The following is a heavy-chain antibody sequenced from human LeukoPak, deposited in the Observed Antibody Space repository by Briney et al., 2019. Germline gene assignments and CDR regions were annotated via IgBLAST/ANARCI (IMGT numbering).Heavy chain of an antibody. D-gene: IGHD3-10*01. J-gene: IGHJ6*02. Sequence: GGSLRLSCAASGFTFSNYGMHWVRQAPGKGLEWVAVISHSGGDKYYADSLKGRFTISRDNSKNALFLQMDSLRDEDTGVYYCAKDHFGSGTTMDVWGQGTTVTVSS. CDR2: ISHSGGDK. V-gene: IGHV3-30*18. CDR3: AKDHFGSGTTMDV. CDR1: GFTFSNYG.